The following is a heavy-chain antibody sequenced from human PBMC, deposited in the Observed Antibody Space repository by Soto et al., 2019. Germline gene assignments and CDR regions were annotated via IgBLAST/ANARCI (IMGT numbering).Heavy chain of an antibody. CDR3: ARRQVVRGVGTNWFDP. D-gene: IGHD3-10*01. J-gene: IGHJ5*02. Sequence: WASVKVSCKASGYTFTSYGISWVRQAPGQGLEWMGWISAYNGNTNYAQKLQGRVTMTTDTSTGTAYMELRSLRSDDTAVYYCARRQVVRGVGTNWFDPWGQGTLVTVSS. CDR1: GYTFTSYG. CDR2: ISAYNGNT. V-gene: IGHV1-18*04.